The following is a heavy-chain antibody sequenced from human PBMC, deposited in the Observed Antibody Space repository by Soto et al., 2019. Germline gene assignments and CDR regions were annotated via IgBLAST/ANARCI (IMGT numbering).Heavy chain of an antibody. D-gene: IGHD3-3*01. CDR1: GYTFTSYD. V-gene: IGHV1-8*01. Sequence: GASVKVSCKASGYTFTSYDINWVRQATGQGLEWMGWMNPNSGNTGYAQKFQGRVTMARNTSISTAYMELSSLRSEDTAVYYCARVSFLRSYDSVDPDYWGQGTLVTVS. CDR2: MNPNSGNT. J-gene: IGHJ4*02. CDR3: ARVSFLRSYDSVDPDY.